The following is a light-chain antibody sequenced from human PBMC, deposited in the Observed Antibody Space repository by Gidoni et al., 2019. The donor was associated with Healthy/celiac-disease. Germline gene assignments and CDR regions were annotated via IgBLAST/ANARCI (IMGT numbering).Light chain of an antibody. CDR2: AAS. V-gene: IGKV1-39*01. CDR1: QSISSY. CDR3: QQSYSTLLT. J-gene: IGKJ4*01. Sequence: DIQMTQSPSYLSASVGDRVTITCRASQSISSYLNWYQQKPGKAPKRLIYAASSLQSGVPSRFSGSGSGTDFTLTISSLQPEDFATYYCQQSYSTLLTFGGGTKVEIK.